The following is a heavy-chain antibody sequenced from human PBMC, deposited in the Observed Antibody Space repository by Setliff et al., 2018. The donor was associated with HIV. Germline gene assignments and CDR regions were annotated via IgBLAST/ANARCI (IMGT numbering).Heavy chain of an antibody. J-gene: IGHJ6*03. V-gene: IGHV1-18*01. CDR2: ISPYKGNT. Sequence: ASVKVSCKASGGTFTTYGLSWVRQAPGQGLEWMGWISPYKGNTNYAQKFQGRVTVTTDTSTSTAYMDLRSLRSDDTAVYYCARDSSSWYPYMDVWGKGTTVTVSS. D-gene: IGHD6-13*01. CDR3: ARDSSSWYPYMDV. CDR1: GGTFTTYG.